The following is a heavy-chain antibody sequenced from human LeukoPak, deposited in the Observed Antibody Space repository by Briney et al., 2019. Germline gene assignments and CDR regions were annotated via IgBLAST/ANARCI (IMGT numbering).Heavy chain of an antibody. Sequence: GGSLRLSCAASGFTFSKAWMSWVRQAPGKGLEWVGRIKSKTDGGTTGYAAPVKGRFTISRDDSKNTLYLQMNSLKTEDTAVYYCTTRIPYYDFWSGPYWGQGTLVTVSS. V-gene: IGHV3-15*01. D-gene: IGHD3-3*01. CDR2: IKSKTDGGTT. J-gene: IGHJ4*02. CDR3: TTRIPYYDFWSGPY. CDR1: GFTFSKAW.